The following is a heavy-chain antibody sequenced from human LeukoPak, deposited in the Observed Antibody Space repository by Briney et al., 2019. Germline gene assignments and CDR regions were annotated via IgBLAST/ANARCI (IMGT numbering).Heavy chain of an antibody. V-gene: IGHV3-23*01. D-gene: IGHD3-10*01. J-gene: IGHJ4*02. CDR1: GFTFSNYA. Sequence: GGSLRLSCAASGFTFSNYAVSWFRQAPGKGLEWLSVISGSGATTYYADSVKGRFTISRDNSKNTLYLQMNSLRAEDTAVYYCAKGSPLSPTGFDYLGQGTLVTVSS. CDR3: AKGSPLSPTGFDY. CDR2: ISGSGATT.